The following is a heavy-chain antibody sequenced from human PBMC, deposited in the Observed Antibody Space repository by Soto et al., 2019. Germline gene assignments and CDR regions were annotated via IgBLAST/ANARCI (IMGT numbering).Heavy chain of an antibody. CDR1: GDTFSSYT. D-gene: IGHD1-26*01. V-gene: IGHV1-69*02. Sequence: QVQLVQSGAEVKKPGSSVKVSCKASGDTFSSYTISWVRQAPGQGLEWMGRIIPILDIANYAKKFEGRVTITADKSRSTAYMELSSLRSEAAVVYYCAAGGHGAFDIWGQGTMVTVSS. CDR3: AAGGHGAFDI. CDR2: IIPILDIA. J-gene: IGHJ3*02.